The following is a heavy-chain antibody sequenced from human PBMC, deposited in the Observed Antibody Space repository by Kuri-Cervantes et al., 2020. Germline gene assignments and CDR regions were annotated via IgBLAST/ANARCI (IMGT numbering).Heavy chain of an antibody. CDR3: ARSFRSPYCGGDCYVDY. Sequence: ASVKVSCKASGYTFTSYGISWVRQAPGQGLEWMGWISAYSGNTNYAQKLQGRVTMTTDTSTSTAYMELRSLRSDDAAVYYCARSFRSPYCGGDCYVDYWGQGTLVTVSS. J-gene: IGHJ4*02. CDR2: ISAYSGNT. D-gene: IGHD2-21*02. CDR1: GYTFTSYG. V-gene: IGHV1-18*01.